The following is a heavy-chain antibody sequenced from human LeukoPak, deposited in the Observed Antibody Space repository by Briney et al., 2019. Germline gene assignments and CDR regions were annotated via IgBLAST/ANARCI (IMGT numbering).Heavy chain of an antibody. CDR3: ARGGTIFGVVIQQPLDY. D-gene: IGHD3-3*01. Sequence: GASVKVSCKASGYTFTSYYMHWVRQAPGQGLEWMGWINPNSGGTNYAQKFQGWVTMTRDTSISTAYMELSRLRSDDTAVYYCARGGTIFGVVIQQPLDYWGQGTLVTVSS. V-gene: IGHV1-2*04. J-gene: IGHJ4*02. CDR2: INPNSGGT. CDR1: GYTFTSYY.